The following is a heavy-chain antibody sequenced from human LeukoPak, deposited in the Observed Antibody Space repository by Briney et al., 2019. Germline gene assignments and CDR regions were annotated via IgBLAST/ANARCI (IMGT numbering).Heavy chain of an antibody. Sequence: GGSLRLSCAASGFTFDDYAMHWVRQAPGKGLEWVSGISWNSGSIGYADSVKGRFTISRDNAKNSLYLQMNSLRAEDTALYYCAKDHRGKIEGGYFQHWGQGTLVTVSS. CDR2: ISWNSGSI. D-gene: IGHD3-10*01. CDR3: AKDHRGKIEGGYFQH. V-gene: IGHV3-9*01. J-gene: IGHJ1*01. CDR1: GFTFDDYA.